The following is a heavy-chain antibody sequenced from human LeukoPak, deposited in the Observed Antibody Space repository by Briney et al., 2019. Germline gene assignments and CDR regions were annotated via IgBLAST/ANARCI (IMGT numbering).Heavy chain of an antibody. CDR2: IYYSGST. V-gene: IGHV4-39*07. D-gene: IGHD5-12*01. Sequence: SETLPLTCTVSGGSISSSSYYWGWIRQPPGKGLEWIGSIYYSGSTYYNPSLKSRVTISVDTSKNQFSLKLSSVTAADTAVYYCARCSGYDYYYYYMDVWGKGTTVTVS. CDR1: GGSISSSSYY. J-gene: IGHJ6*03. CDR3: ARCSGYDYYYYYMDV.